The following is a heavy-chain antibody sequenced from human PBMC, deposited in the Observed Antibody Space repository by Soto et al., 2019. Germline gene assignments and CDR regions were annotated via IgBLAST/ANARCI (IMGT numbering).Heavy chain of an antibody. D-gene: IGHD1-26*01. Sequence: SETLSLTCTVSGDSISSYYWSWIRQPPGKGLEWIGYIYYSGSTNYNPSLKSRVTISVDTSKNQFSLKLSSVTAADTAVYYCARGGRYSGSYFDYWAQGTLVTVS. CDR3: ARGGRYSGSYFDY. J-gene: IGHJ4*02. CDR1: GDSISSYY. CDR2: IYYSGST. V-gene: IGHV4-59*01.